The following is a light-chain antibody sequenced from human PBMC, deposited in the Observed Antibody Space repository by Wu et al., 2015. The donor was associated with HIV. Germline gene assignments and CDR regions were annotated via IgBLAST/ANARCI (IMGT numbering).Light chain of an antibody. J-gene: IGKJ1*01. CDR1: QTITSNY. CDR2: DAS. CDR3: QQYGGSPWT. Sequence: EILLTQSPGTLSLPPGERATLSCRASQTITSNYLAWYQQKPGQTPRLLIYDASSRATGIPDRFSGSGSGADFTLTISRLEPEDFAVYFCQQYGGSPWTFGQGTKVEIK. V-gene: IGKV3-20*01.